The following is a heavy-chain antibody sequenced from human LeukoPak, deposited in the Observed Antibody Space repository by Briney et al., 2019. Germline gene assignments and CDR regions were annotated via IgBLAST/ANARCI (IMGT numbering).Heavy chain of an antibody. CDR3: ARVRCSSTSCYENYYYYYMDV. CDR1: GGSISSSSYY. CDR2: IYYSGST. J-gene: IGHJ6*03. V-gene: IGHV4-39*07. Sequence: PSETLSLTCTVSGGSISSSSYYWGWIRQPPGKGLEWIGSIYYSGSTYYNPSLKSRVTISVDTSKNQFSLKLSSVTAADTAVYYCARVRCSSTSCYENYYYYYMDVWGKGTTVTVSS. D-gene: IGHD2-2*01.